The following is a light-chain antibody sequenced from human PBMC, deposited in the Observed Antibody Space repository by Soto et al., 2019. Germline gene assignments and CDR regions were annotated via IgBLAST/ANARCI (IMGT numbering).Light chain of an antibody. J-gene: IGKJ4*01. V-gene: IGKV3-20*01. CDR3: QQYDESPLT. CDR2: GAS. CDR1: QSVNSNY. Sequence: EVVLTQSPGTLSLSPGERATLSCRASQSVNSNYLAWHQQKPGQAPRLLIYGASNRATGIPDRFSGGGTATDFTLTISRLEPEDFAVYYCQQYDESPLTFGGGTKVDIK.